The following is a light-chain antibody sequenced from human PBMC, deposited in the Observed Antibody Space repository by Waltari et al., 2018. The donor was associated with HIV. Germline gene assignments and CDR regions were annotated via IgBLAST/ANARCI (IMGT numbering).Light chain of an antibody. J-gene: IGKJ1*01. CDR2: AAS. Sequence: DIQMTQSPSSLSASVGDRVTITCRASQSIRSYLNWYQQKPGKAPKLLIYAASSLLSGVPSRFSGSGSGTDFTLTISSLQPEDFATYYCQQSYSTPRTFGQGTKVDIK. CDR3: QQSYSTPRT. CDR1: QSIRSY. V-gene: IGKV1-39*01.